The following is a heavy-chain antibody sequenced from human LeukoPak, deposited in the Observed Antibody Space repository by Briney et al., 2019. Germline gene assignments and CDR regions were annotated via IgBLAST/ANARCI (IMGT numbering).Heavy chain of an antibody. J-gene: IGHJ4*02. CDR2: ISSNGDVT. CDR1: GFTFSSYW. D-gene: IGHD2-21*01. Sequence: GGSLRLSCAASGFTFSSYWMSWVRQAPGKGLEWAAYISSNGDVTHYADSVKGRFTISRDNAKNLLYLQMNSLRAEDTAVYYCARLFGSDGYWGQGTLVTVSS. V-gene: IGHV3-48*01. CDR3: ARLFGSDGY.